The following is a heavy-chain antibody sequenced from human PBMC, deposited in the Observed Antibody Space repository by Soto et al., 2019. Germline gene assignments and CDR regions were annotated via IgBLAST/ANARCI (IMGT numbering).Heavy chain of an antibody. CDR1: GGTFSSYA. J-gene: IGHJ6*02. CDR2: IIPIFGTA. D-gene: IGHD2-15*01. Sequence: AVKVSCKASGGTFSSYAISWVRQAPGQGLEWMGGIIPIFGTANYAQKFQGRVTITADKSTSTAYMELSSLRSEDTAVYYCARDMGGYDDYYGMDVWGQGTTVTVSS. CDR3: ARDMGGYDDYYGMDV. V-gene: IGHV1-69*06.